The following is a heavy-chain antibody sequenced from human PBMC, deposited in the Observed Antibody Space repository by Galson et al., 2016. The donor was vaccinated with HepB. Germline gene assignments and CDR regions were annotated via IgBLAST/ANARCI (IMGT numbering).Heavy chain of an antibody. V-gene: IGHV4-31*03. D-gene: IGHD3-22*01. Sequence: TLSLTCTVSGDSISSGGYYWSWIRQHPGKGLEWIGYIYYTGSAYYNPSLKSRVSISVDTSKNQFALRLGSVTAADTAVYYCARVPGASEYFDSSAYYYVFDYWSQGTLVSVSS. J-gene: IGHJ4*02. CDR1: GDSISSGGYY. CDR3: ARVPGASEYFDSSAYYYVFDY. CDR2: IYYTGSA.